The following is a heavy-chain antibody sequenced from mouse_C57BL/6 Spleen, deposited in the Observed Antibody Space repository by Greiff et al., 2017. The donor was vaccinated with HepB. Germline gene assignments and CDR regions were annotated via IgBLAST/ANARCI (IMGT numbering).Heavy chain of an antibody. D-gene: IGHD1-1*01. Sequence: EVQLQQSGPELVKPGASVKISCKASGYTFTDYYMNWVKQSHGKSLEWIGDINPNNGGTSYNQKFKGKATLTVDKSSSTAYMELRSLTSEDSAVYYCAGGGLLFAYWGQGTLVTVSA. V-gene: IGHV1-26*01. CDR3: AGGGLLFAY. CDR1: GYTFTDYY. J-gene: IGHJ3*01. CDR2: INPNNGGT.